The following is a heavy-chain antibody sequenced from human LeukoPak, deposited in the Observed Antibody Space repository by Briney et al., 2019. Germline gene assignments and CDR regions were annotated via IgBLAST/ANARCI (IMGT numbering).Heavy chain of an antibody. CDR1: GGSISSSGYY. Sequence: SETLSLTCTVSGGSISSSGYYWGWIRQPPGKGLEWIVSFYYSGYTYYNPSLKSRVTISVDTSKNHFSLGVNSVTAADTAVYYCARHDLWGQGTLVTVSS. J-gene: IGHJ4*02. CDR2: FYYSGYT. V-gene: IGHV4-39*01. CDR3: ARHDL.